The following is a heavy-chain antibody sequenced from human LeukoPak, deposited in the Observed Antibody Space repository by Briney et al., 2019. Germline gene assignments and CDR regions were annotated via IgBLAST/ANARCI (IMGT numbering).Heavy chain of an antibody. Sequence: ASVKVSCKASGGTFSSYAISWVRQAPGQGLEWMGRIIPILGIANYAQKFQGRVTITADKSTSTAYMELSSLRSEDTAVYYCAKARHCTTATCASAAFDAWGQGTMVTVSS. J-gene: IGHJ3*01. V-gene: IGHV1-69*04. D-gene: IGHD2/OR15-2a*01. CDR3: AKARHCTTATCASAAFDA. CDR1: GGTFSSYA. CDR2: IIPILGIA.